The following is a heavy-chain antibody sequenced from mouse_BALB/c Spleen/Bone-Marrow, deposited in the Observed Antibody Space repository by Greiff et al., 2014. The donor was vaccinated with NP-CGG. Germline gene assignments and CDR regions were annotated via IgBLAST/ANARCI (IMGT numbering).Heavy chain of an antibody. CDR3: ARNYGSSLDY. V-gene: IGHV14-3*02. J-gene: IGHJ2*01. D-gene: IGHD1-1*01. CDR2: TDPANGNT. Sequence: VQLQQPGAEIVKPGASVKSSCTPSGFNIEDSYIYWMKQRPEQGLEWIGRTDPANGNTKYDPKFQGKATITVDTSSATAYLQLSSLTSEDTAVYYCARNYGSSLDYWGQGTTLTVSS. CDR1: GFNIEDSY.